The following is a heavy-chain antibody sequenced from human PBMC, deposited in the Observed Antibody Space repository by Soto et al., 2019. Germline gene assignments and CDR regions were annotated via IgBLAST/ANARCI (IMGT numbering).Heavy chain of an antibody. CDR3: ARRDYYGSGSYDSSDAFDV. CDR2: IYPGDSDT. J-gene: IGHJ3*01. V-gene: IGHV5-51*01. Sequence: PGESLKISCETSGYRFTAYWIGWVRQMPGKGLEWMGIIYPGDSDTRYSPSFEGQVSIPVDKSVNTAYLQWSSLKASDTAVYYCARRDYYGSGSYDSSDAFDVWGQGTMVTVS. D-gene: IGHD3-10*01. CDR1: GYRFTAYW.